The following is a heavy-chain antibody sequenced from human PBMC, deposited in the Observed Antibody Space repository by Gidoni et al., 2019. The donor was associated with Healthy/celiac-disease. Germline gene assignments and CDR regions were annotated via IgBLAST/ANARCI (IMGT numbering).Heavy chain of an antibody. Sequence: QVQLQQWGAGLLKPSETLSLTCSVYGGSFSGYYWSWIRQPPGKGLEWIGEINHSGSTNYNPSLKSRVTISVDTSKNQFSLKLSSVTAADTAVYYCARGSPFYSSGWPRRIYFDYWGQGTLVTVSS. V-gene: IGHV4-34*01. CDR3: ARGSPFYSSGWPRRIYFDY. J-gene: IGHJ4*02. CDR1: GGSFSGYY. CDR2: INHSGST. D-gene: IGHD6-19*01.